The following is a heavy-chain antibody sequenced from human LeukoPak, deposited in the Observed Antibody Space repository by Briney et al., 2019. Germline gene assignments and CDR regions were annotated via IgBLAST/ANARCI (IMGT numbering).Heavy chain of an antibody. CDR3: AGGRGRSAKDY. J-gene: IGHJ4*02. CDR2: ISTNGGAT. Sequence: GGSLRLSCTASGFTFSNYAMHWVRQAPGKGLEYVSAISTNGGATYYAHSAKGRFNISRDNSKNTLYLQMGSLTSEDMAVYYCAGGRGRSAKDYWGQGTLVTVSS. D-gene: IGHD2-15*01. CDR1: GFTFSNYA. V-gene: IGHV3-64*01.